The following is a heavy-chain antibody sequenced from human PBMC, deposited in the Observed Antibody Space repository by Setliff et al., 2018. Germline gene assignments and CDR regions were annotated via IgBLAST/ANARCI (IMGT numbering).Heavy chain of an antibody. D-gene: IGHD7-27*01. CDR2: IYHSGST. J-gene: IGHJ4*02. V-gene: IGHV4-38-2*02. CDR1: GGSISSGYY. CDR3: ATLTGDRGVDY. Sequence: SETLSLTCTVSGGSISSGYYWGWIRQPPGKGLEWIGSIYHSGSTSYNSSLKSRVSISVDTSKNQFSLNLNSVTAADTAVYYCATLTGDRGVDYWGQGRLVTVSS.